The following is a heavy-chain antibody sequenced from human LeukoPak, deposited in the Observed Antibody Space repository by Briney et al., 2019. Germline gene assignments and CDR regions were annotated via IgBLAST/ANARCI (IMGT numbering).Heavy chain of an antibody. CDR1: GFTFSSYW. CDR2: IKQDGSEK. V-gene: IGHV3-7*01. Sequence: GGSLRLSCAASGFTFSSYWMSWVRQAPGKGLKWVANIKQDGSEKYYMDSVKGRFTISRDNAKNSLYLQMNSLRAEDTAVYYCARGLGGLLEWLWFLDYWGQGTLVTVSS. J-gene: IGHJ4*02. D-gene: IGHD3-3*01. CDR3: ARGLGGLLEWLWFLDY.